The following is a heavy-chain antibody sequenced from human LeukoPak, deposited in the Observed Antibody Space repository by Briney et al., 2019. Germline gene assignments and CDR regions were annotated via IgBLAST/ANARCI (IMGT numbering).Heavy chain of an antibody. J-gene: IGHJ4*02. CDR2: ISSSGSTI. Sequence: GGPLRLSCAASGFPFSDYYMSWIRQARGKGLEGVSYISSSGSTIYYADSVKGRFTISRDNAKNSLYPKMNSVRAEDTAVYYCARGVGGYDYWGQGTLVTVSS. CDR3: ARGVGGYDY. D-gene: IGHD2-15*01. V-gene: IGHV3-11*01. CDR1: GFPFSDYY.